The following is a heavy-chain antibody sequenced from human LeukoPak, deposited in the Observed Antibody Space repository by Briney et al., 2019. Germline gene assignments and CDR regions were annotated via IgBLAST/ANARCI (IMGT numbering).Heavy chain of an antibody. Sequence: GGSLRLSCAASGFTFSTYWRSWVRQAPGEGLDWVANIKQDGREKYYVYPVNGRFSISRDNTKNSLYLQVNSLRAADTAVSYRARDFRGSLGYWGQGTLVTVSS. CDR1: GFTFSTYW. CDR3: ARDFRGSLGY. D-gene: IGHD1-26*01. J-gene: IGHJ4*02. CDR2: IKQDGREK. V-gene: IGHV3-7*01.